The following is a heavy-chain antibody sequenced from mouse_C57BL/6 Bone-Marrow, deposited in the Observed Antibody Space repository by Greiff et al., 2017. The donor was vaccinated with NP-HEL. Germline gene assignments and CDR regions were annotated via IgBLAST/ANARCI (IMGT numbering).Heavy chain of an antibody. CDR2: IDPENGDT. CDR3: TTGVSTTVVADYFDY. D-gene: IGHD1-1*01. Sequence: VQLQQSGAELVRPGASVKLSCTASGFNIKDDYMHWVKQRPEQGLEWIGWIDPENGDTEYASKFQGKATITADTSSNTAYLQLSSLTSEDTAVYYCTTGVSTTVVADYFDYWGQGTTLTVSS. V-gene: IGHV14-4*01. CDR1: GFNIKDDY. J-gene: IGHJ2*01.